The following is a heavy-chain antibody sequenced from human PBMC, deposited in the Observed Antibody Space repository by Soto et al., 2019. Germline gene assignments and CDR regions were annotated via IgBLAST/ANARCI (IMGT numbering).Heavy chain of an antibody. D-gene: IGHD1-1*01. J-gene: IGHJ4*02. Sequence: QVHLVQSGAEVKKPGASVKVSCKASGYTFTSYGITWVRQAPGQGLEWMGWISAHNGNTDYAQKLQGRVIVTRDTSTTTAYMELRSLRSDDTAVYYCARGRYGDYWGQGALVTVSS. CDR1: GYTFTSYG. CDR3: ARGRYGDY. V-gene: IGHV1-18*01. CDR2: ISAHNGNT.